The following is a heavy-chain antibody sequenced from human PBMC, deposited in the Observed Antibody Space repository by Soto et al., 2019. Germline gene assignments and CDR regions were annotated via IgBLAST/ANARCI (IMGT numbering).Heavy chain of an antibody. Sequence: QVQLVESGGSVVQPGRSLRLSCAASGFTFSSYGMHWVRQAPGKGLEWVALMSYDGSNKNYADSVKGRFAISRDNSKNTLYLKMDKLRAEDTAVYYCAKDLGYCSGGSCYSEGYFDYWGQGTLVTVSS. D-gene: IGHD2-15*01. V-gene: IGHV3-30*18. CDR1: GFTFSSYG. CDR3: AKDLGYCSGGSCYSEGYFDY. J-gene: IGHJ4*02. CDR2: MSYDGSNK.